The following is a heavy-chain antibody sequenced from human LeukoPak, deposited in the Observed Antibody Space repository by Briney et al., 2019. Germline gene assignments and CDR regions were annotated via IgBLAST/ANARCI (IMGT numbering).Heavy chain of an antibody. V-gene: IGHV3-21*01. D-gene: IGHD3-22*01. CDR3: VRLRRSSDRSGYYYYYDY. Sequence: GGSLRLSCAASGYTFSDFSVNWVRQAPGKGLEWVSSISVRSNYRYYADSVRGRFTISRDDARDSLFLQMNSLRAEDTAVYFCVRLRRSSDRSGYYYYYDYWGQGTLVTVSS. J-gene: IGHJ4*02. CDR2: ISVRSNYR. CDR1: GYTFSDFS.